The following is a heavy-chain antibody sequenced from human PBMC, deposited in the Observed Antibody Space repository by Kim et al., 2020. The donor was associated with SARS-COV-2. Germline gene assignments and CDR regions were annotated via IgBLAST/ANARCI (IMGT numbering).Heavy chain of an antibody. J-gene: IGHJ6*02. CDR3: ARDGVRLVQYYYYYGMDV. V-gene: IGHV3-21*01. CDR1: GLTFSSYS. CDR2: ISSSSSYI. Sequence: GGSLRLSCAASGLTFSSYSMNWVRQAPGKGLEWVSSISSSSSYIYYADSVKGRFTISRDNAKNSLYLQMNSLRAEDTAVYYCARDGVRLVQYYYYYGMDVWGQGTTVTVSS. D-gene: IGHD6-19*01.